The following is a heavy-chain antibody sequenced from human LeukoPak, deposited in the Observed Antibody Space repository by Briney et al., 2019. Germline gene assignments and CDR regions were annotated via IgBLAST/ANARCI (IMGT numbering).Heavy chain of an antibody. CDR1: GFTFSTYY. D-gene: IGHD2-8*01. CDR2: ISSSSSYI. V-gene: IGHV3-21*01. CDR3: AGDYCTNGVCYLDY. J-gene: IGHJ4*02. Sequence: GGSLRLSCAASGFTFSTYYMHWVRQAPGKGLVWVSSISSSSSYIYYADSVKGRFTISRDNAKNSLYLQMNSLRAEDTAVYYCAGDYCTNGVCYLDYWGQGTLVTVSS.